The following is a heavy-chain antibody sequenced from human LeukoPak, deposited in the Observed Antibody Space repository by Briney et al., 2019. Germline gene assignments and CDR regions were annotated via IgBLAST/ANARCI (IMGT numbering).Heavy chain of an antibody. CDR3: AREGVYSKYAEYYYYMDV. D-gene: IGHD4-11*01. CDR1: GSTFTKYA. V-gene: IGHV1-3*01. Sequence: GASVKVSCKASGSTFTKYAIHWVRQAPGQRPEWMGWIVVGNGNTKYSQKFQGRVTMTTDTSTSTAYMELRSLRSDDTAVYYCAREGVYSKYAEYYYYMDVWGKGTTVTVSS. J-gene: IGHJ6*03. CDR2: IVVGNGNT.